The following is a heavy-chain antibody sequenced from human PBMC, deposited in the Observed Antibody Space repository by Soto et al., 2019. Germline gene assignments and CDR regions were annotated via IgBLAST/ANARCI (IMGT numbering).Heavy chain of an antibody. Sequence: SETLCVTWTVAGGSSVGGGGCWSWIRQHPGKGLEWIGYIYYSGSTYYNPSLKSRVTISVDTSKNQFSLKLSSVTAADTAVYYCARATRKPAAGTHGLDVWGQRPTVTVSS. CDR3: ARATRKPAAGTHGLDV. V-gene: IGHV4-31*02. J-gene: IGHJ6*02. CDR1: GGSSVGGGGC. D-gene: IGHD6-13*01. CDR2: IYYSGST.